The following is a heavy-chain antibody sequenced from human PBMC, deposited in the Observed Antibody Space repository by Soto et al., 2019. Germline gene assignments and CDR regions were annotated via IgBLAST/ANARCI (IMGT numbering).Heavy chain of an antibody. CDR3: ARDGYDGSGSPYPAY. J-gene: IGHJ4*02. D-gene: IGHD3-10*01. CDR2: IYYLGST. CDR1: GGSMSEYF. V-gene: IGHV4-59*01. Sequence: SETLSLTCSVSGGSMSEYFWSWIRQPPGKGLEWIGYIYYLGSTDYNPSLKSRVTISVDTSKRQFSLRLTSVTAADTAVYYCARDGYDGSGSPYPAYWGPGTQVTVSS.